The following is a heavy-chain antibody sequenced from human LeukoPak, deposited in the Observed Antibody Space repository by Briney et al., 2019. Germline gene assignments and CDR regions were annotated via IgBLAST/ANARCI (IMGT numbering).Heavy chain of an antibody. CDR1: GGSISSSSYY. V-gene: IGHV4-39*01. CDR3: ASQSSGSYFNCFDP. CDR2: MYYSGSP. J-gene: IGHJ5*02. Sequence: PSETLSLTCTVSGGSISSSSYYWGWIRQPPGKGLEWIGSMYYSGSPHYNPSLKSRVTISVDTSKNQFSLKLSSVTAADTAVYYCASQSSGSYFNCFDPWDQGTLVTVSS. D-gene: IGHD3-10*01.